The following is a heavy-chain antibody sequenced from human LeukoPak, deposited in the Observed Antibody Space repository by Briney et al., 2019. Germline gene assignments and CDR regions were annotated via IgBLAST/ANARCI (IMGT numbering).Heavy chain of an antibody. CDR1: GFTFSGYW. CDR2: INSDGSST. Sequence: GGSPRLSWAASGFTFSGYWMNWVRQAQGEGLVWVSCINSDGSSTSYADSVKGRFTISRDNAKNTLYLQMNSLRAEDTAVYYCATRGSSGGSRLGWFDPWGQGTLVTVSS. V-gene: IGHV3-74*01. CDR3: ATRGSSGGSRLGWFDP. D-gene: IGHD2-15*01. J-gene: IGHJ5*02.